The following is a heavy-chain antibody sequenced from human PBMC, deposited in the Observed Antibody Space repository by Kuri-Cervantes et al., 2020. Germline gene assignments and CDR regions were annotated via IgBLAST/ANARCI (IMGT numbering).Heavy chain of an antibody. J-gene: IGHJ3*02. Sequence: GGSLRLSCAASGFTFDDYAMHWVRQAPGKGLEWVSVISGSGGSTYYADSVKGRLTISRDNSKNTLYLQMNSLRTEDTAVYYCAKNDDGEDAFDIWGQGTMVTVSS. CDR3: AKNDDGEDAFDI. CDR1: GFTFDDYA. CDR2: ISGSGGST. V-gene: IGHV3-23*01. D-gene: IGHD7-27*01.